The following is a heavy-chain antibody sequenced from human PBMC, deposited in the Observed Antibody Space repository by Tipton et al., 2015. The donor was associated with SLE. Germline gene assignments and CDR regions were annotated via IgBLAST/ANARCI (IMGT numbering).Heavy chain of an antibody. Sequence: TLSLTCSVSGDSISNNNYFWGWIRQPPGKGLEWIGNIYDSGSSNYNPSLKSRVTISVDASKNQFSLRLTSLTAADTAVYYCARVVYSFSDAFDIWGQGTLVTVSS. J-gene: IGHJ3*02. V-gene: IGHV4-61*05. CDR1: GDSISNNNYF. CDR2: IYDSGSS. D-gene: IGHD6-13*01. CDR3: ARVVYSFSDAFDI.